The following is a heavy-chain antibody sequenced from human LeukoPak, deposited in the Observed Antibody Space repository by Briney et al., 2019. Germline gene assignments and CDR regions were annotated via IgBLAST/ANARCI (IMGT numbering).Heavy chain of an antibody. CDR1: GGSFSGYY. D-gene: IGHD2-2*01. CDR3: ARLRAYCSSTSCAARWFDP. CDR2: INHSGST. J-gene: IGHJ5*02. Sequence: SSETLSLTCAVYGGSFSGYYWSWIRQPPGKGLEWIGEINHSGSTNYNPSLKSRVTISVDTSKNQFSLKLSSVTAADTAVYYCARLRAYCSSTSCAARWFDPWGQGTLVTVSS. V-gene: IGHV4-34*01.